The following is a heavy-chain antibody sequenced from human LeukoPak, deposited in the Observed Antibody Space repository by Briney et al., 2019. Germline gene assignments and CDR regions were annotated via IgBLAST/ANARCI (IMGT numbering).Heavy chain of an antibody. D-gene: IGHD2-15*01. V-gene: IGHV3-30*04. CDR2: ISYDGSNK. CDR1: GFTFSSYA. J-gene: IGHJ6*04. CDR3: ARDRVAYYYYGMDV. Sequence: GGSLRLSCAASGFTFSSYAMHWVRQAPGKGLEWVAVISYDGSNKYYADSVKGRFTISRDNSKNTLYLQMNSLRAEDTAVYYCARDRVAYYYYGMDVWGKGTTVTVS.